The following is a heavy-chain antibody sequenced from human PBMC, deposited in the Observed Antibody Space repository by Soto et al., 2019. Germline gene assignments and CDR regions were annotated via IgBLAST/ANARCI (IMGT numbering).Heavy chain of an antibody. CDR2: IYYSGST. CDR3: ARLTLQIPAAMGDYYYYYGMDV. CDR1: GGSITSSNY. D-gene: IGHD2-2*01. J-gene: IGHJ6*02. Sequence: LSLTCTVSGGSITSSNYWGWIRQPPGKGLEWIGYIYYSGSTNYNPSLKSRVTISVDTSKNQFSLKLSSVTAADTAVYYCARLTLQIPAAMGDYYYYYGMDVWGQGTTVTVSS. V-gene: IGHV4-61*05.